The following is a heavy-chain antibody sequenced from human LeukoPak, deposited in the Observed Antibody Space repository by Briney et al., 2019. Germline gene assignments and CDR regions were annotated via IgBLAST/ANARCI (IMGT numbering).Heavy chain of an antibody. D-gene: IGHD6-13*01. V-gene: IGHV5-51*01. CDR3: AIPAGSSSWYGRLDY. J-gene: IGHJ4*02. CDR2: IYPGDSDT. CDR1: GYSFTSYW. Sequence: RGESLKISCKGSGYSFTSYWIGWVRQMPGKGLEWMGIIYPGDSDTRYSPSFQGQVTISADKSISTAYLQWSSLKASDTAMYYCAIPAGSSSWYGRLDYWGQGTLVAVSS.